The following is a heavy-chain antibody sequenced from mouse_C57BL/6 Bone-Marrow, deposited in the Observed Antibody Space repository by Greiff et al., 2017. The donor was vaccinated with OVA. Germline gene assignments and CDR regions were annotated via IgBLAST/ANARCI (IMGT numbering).Heavy chain of an antibody. V-gene: IGHV1-42*01. J-gene: IGHJ2*01. CDR3: ARTLY. Sequence: VQLKESGPELVKPGASVKISCKASGYSFTGYYMNWVKQSPEKSLEWIGEINPSTGGTTYNQKFKAKATLTVDKSSSTAYMQLKSLTSEDSAVYYCARTLYWGQGTTLTVSS. CDR2: INPSTGGT. CDR1: GYSFTGYY.